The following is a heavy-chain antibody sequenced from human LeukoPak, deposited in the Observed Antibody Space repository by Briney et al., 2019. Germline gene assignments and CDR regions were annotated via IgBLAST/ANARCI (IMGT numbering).Heavy chain of an antibody. CDR2: INHSGST. V-gene: IGHV4-34*01. CDR3: ASLPIRIAVAGAYYFDY. Sequence: SETLSLTCAVYGGSFSGDYWSWIRQPPGKGWEWIGEINHSGSTNNNPSLKSRVIISEDTSKYQFSLKLSSVTAADTAVYYCASLPIRIAVAGAYYFDYWGQGTLVTVSS. J-gene: IGHJ4*02. D-gene: IGHD6-19*01. CDR1: GGSFSGDY.